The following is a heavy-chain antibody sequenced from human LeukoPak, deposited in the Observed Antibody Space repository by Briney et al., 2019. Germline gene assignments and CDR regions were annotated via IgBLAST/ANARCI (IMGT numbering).Heavy chain of an antibody. CDR2: ISWNSGSI. CDR1: GFSFSSYA. CDR3: AKGPPLEYYDSSGYYYPPDY. J-gene: IGHJ4*02. Sequence: PGGSLRLSCAASGFSFSSYAMSWVRQAPGKGLEWVSGISWNSGSIGYADSVKGRFTISRDNAKNSLYLQMNSLRAEDTALYYCAKGPPLEYYDSSGYYYPPDYLGQGTLVTVSS. V-gene: IGHV3-9*01. D-gene: IGHD3-22*01.